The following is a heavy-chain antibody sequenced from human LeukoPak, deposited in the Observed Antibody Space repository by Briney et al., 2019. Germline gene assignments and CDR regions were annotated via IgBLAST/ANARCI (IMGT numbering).Heavy chain of an antibody. J-gene: IGHJ4*02. CDR2: ISYDGSNK. CDR3: ARSVALFNGGYVGSGFDY. V-gene: IGHV3-30*04. D-gene: IGHD5-12*01. CDR1: GFTFSSYA. Sequence: PGGSLRLSCAASGFTFSSYAMHWVRQAPGKGLEWVAVISYDGSNKYYADSVKGRFTISRDNSKNTLYLQMNSLRAEDTAVYYCARSVALFNGGYVGSGFDYWGQGTLVTVSS.